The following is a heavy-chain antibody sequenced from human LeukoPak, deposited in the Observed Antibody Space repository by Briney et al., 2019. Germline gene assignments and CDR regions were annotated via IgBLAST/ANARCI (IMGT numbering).Heavy chain of an antibody. D-gene: IGHD5-12*01. Sequence: QPGGSLRLSCTASGFTFTNNAVHWVRQPPGKGLEWVAFIRYDGSNEYYVDSVKGRFTISRDNSISTVYLQMNSLKAEDTAVYYCAGGYGADYWGQGTLVIVSS. CDR1: GFTFTNNA. V-gene: IGHV3-30*02. J-gene: IGHJ4*02. CDR2: IRYDGSNE. CDR3: AGGYGADY.